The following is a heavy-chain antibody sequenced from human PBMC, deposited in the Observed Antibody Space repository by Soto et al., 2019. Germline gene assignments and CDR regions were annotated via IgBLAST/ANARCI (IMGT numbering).Heavy chain of an antibody. CDR1: GFTFSSYG. V-gene: IGHV3-30*18. D-gene: IGHD6-13*01. Sequence: GGSLRLSCAASGFTFSSYGMHWVRQAPGKGLEWVAVISYDGSNKYYADSVKGRFTISRDNSKNTLYLQMNSLRAEDTAVYYCAKAGYSSNLPDYWGQGTLVTVSS. CDR2: ISYDGSNK. J-gene: IGHJ4*02. CDR3: AKAGYSSNLPDY.